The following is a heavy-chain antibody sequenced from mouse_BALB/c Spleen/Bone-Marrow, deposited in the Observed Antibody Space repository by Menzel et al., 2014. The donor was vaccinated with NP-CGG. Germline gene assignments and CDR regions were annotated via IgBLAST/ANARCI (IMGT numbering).Heavy chain of an antibody. J-gene: IGHJ3*01. D-gene: IGHD2-4*01. CDR1: GYSFTSYY. CDR3: ARTRAYDYDGGFAY. CDR2: IFPGSGNT. Sequence: QVQLQQSGPELVKPGASVKISCKASGYSFTSYYIHWVKQRPEQGLEWIGWIFPGSGNTKYNEKFKGKATLTADTSSSTAYMQLSSLTSEDSAVYFCARTRAYDYDGGFAYWGQGTLVTVSA. V-gene: IGHV1-66*01.